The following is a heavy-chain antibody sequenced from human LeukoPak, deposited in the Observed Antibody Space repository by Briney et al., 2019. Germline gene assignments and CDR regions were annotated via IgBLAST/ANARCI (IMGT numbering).Heavy chain of an antibody. D-gene: IGHD6-25*01. Sequence: GGSLRLSCAASGFTLSSYSMNWVRQAPGKGLEWVSYISSSSSTIYYADSVKGRFTISRDNAKNTLYLQMISLRDDDTAVYYCARDRGATSSVSYMDVWGKGTTVTVSS. V-gene: IGHV3-48*02. CDR3: ARDRGATSSVSYMDV. J-gene: IGHJ6*03. CDR2: ISSSSSTI. CDR1: GFTLSSYS.